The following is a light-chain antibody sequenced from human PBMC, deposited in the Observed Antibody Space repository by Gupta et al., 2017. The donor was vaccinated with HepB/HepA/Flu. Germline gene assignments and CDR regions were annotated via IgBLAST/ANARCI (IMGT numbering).Light chain of an antibody. CDR2: AAS. J-gene: IGKJ4*01. CDR1: QSISSY. CDR3: QQSDSTPAT. Sequence: DIQMTQSPSSLSASVGDRVTITCRASQSISSYLNWYQQKPGKAPKLLIYAASSLQSGVPSRFSGSGSGTDFTLTISRLQPEEFATYYCQQSDSTPATFGGGTKVEIK. V-gene: IGKV1-39*01.